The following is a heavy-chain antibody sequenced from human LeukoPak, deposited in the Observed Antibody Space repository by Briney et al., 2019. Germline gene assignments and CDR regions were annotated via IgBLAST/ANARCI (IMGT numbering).Heavy chain of an antibody. CDR2: INHSGST. J-gene: IGHJ4*02. CDR1: GGSFSGYY. V-gene: IGHV4-34*01. CDR3: ATGSVIFDY. Sequence: SETLSLTCAVYGGSFSGYYWSWIRQPPGKGLEWIGEINHSGSTNYNPSLKSRVTISVDTSKNQFSLKLSSVTAADTAVYYCATGSVIFDYWGQGTLVTVPS.